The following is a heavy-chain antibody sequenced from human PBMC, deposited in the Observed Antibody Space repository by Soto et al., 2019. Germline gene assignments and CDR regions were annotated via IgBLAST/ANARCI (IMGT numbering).Heavy chain of an antibody. V-gene: IGHV1-2*04. CDR2: INPKSGGT. J-gene: IGHJ6*02. CDR1: GYSFTEYH. D-gene: IGHD2-8*01. Sequence: KVSCKASGYSFTEYHIHWVRQAPGQGLEWLGRINPKSGGTSTAQKFQGWVTMTTDTSISTASMELTRLTSDDTAIYYCARGDSTDCSNGVCSFFYNHDMDVWGQGTTVTVSS. CDR3: ARGDSTDCSNGVCSFFYNHDMDV.